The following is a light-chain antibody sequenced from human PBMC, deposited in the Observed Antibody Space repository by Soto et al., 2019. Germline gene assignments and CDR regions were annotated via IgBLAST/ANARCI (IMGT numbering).Light chain of an antibody. Sequence: SALTQPASVSGSPGQSITISCTGTSSDVGGYNYVSWYQQHPGKAPKLMIYEVTNRPSGVSNRFSGSKSGNTASLTISGLQAEDEADYYCSSYTGSSTLVYVFGTGTKLTVL. CDR3: SSYTGSSTLVYV. V-gene: IGLV2-14*01. CDR2: EVT. CDR1: SSDVGGYNY. J-gene: IGLJ1*01.